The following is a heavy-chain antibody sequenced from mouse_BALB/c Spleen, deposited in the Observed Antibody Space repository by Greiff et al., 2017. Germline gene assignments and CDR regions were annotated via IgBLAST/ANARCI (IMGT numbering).Heavy chain of an antibody. V-gene: IGHV2-9*02. J-gene: IGHJ2*01. CDR3: ARGGYGSSPPFDY. D-gene: IGHD1-1*01. CDR1: GFSLTSYG. CDR2: IWAGGST. Sequence: QVQLKESGPGLVAPSQSLSITCTVSGFSLTSYGVHWVRQPPGKGLEWLGVIWAGGSTNYNSALMSRLSISKDNSKSQVFLKMNSLQTDDTAMYYCARGGYGSSPPFDYWGQGTTLTVSS.